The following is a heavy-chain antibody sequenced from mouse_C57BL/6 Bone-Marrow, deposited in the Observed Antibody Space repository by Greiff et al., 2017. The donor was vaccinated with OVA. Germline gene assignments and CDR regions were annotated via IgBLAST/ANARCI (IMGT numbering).Heavy chain of an antibody. CDR2: IYPGDGDT. D-gene: IGHD2-1*01. CDR1: GYAFSSSW. V-gene: IGHV1-82*01. Sequence: QVQLQQSGPELVKPGASVKISCKASGYAFSSSWMNWVKQRPGKGLEWIGRIYPGDGDTNYNGKFKGKATLTADKSSSTAYMQLSSLTSEDSAVYFCARRDGNYRYFDVWGTGTTVTVSS. J-gene: IGHJ1*03. CDR3: ARRDGNYRYFDV.